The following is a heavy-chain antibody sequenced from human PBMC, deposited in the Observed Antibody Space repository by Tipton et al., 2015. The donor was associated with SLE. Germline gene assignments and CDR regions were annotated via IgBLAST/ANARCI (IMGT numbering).Heavy chain of an antibody. CDR3: AREGTTRKDAFDI. J-gene: IGHJ3*02. D-gene: IGHD1-1*01. V-gene: IGHV4-4*07. CDR2: IYTSGST. CDR1: GGSISSYY. Sequence: TLSLTFTVSGGSISSYYWSWIRQPAGKGLEWIGRIYTSGSTNYNPSLKSRVTMSVDTSKNQFSLKLSSVTAADTAVYYCAREGTTRKDAFDIWGQGTMVTVSS.